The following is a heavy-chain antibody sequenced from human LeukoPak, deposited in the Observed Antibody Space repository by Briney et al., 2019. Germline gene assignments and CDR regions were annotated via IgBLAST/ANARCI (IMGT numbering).Heavy chain of an antibody. Sequence: GGSLRLSCVASEFMFSTSWMNWVRQAPGKGLEWVAAINPDGSGKYFVDSVRGRFTISRDDAENSLYLQMNSLRVEDTAVYYCARDRGYSSYDYWGQGTLVTVSS. CDR1: EFMFSTSW. V-gene: IGHV3-7*01. CDR2: INPDGSGK. D-gene: IGHD6-19*01. J-gene: IGHJ4*02. CDR3: ARDRGYSSYDY.